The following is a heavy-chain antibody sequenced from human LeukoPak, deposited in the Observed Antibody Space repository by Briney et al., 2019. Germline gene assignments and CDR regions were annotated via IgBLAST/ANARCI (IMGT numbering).Heavy chain of an antibody. CDR3: ATKLGILFDY. CDR2: ISGSGGTT. J-gene: IGHJ4*02. D-gene: IGHD7-27*01. V-gene: IGHV3-23*01. CDR1: GFTFSSYA. Sequence: GGSLRLSCAASGFTFSSYAMSWVRQAPGKGLEWVSAISGSGGTTYYADSVKGRFTISRDNSKNTLYLQMNSLRAEDTAVYFCATKLGILFDYWGQGTLVTVSS.